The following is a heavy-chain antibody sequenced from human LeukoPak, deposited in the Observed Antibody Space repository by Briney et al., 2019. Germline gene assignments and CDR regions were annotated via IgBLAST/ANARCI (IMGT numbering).Heavy chain of an antibody. J-gene: IGHJ6*02. V-gene: IGHV4-59*01. Sequence: PSETLSLTCTVSGGSISRYYWSWIRQPPGKGLEWIGYIYYSGSTNYNPSLKSRVTISVDTSKNQFSLKLSSVTAADTAVYYCAREGSLDSSQHYYYGMDVWGQGTTVTVSS. D-gene: IGHD6-13*01. CDR2: IYYSGST. CDR3: AREGSLDSSQHYYYGMDV. CDR1: GGSISRYY.